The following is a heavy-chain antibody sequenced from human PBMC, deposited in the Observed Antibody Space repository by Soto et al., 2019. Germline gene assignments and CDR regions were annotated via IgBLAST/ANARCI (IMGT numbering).Heavy chain of an antibody. CDR2: IRSKAYGGTT. CDR3: TRQIQGYCSSTSCYTPPLGDYYGMDV. V-gene: IGHV3-49*02. J-gene: IGHJ6*02. Sequence: KGPEWVGFIRSKAYGGTTEYAASVKGRFTISRDDSKSIAYLQMNSLKTEDTAVYYCTRQIQGYCSSTSCYTPPLGDYYGMDVLGQGTTVTAP. D-gene: IGHD2-2*02.